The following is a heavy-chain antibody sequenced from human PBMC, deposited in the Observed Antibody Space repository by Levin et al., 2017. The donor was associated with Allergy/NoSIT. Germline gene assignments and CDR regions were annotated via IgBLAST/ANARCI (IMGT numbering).Heavy chain of an antibody. Sequence: GGSLRLSCTASGFTFGDYAMSWFHQAPGKGLEWVGFIRSKAYGGTTEYAASVKGRFTISRDDSKSIAYLQMNSLKTEDTAVYYCTRDCSPYHSSGWYCYHDYWGQGTLVTVSS. V-gene: IGHV3-49*03. D-gene: IGHD6-19*01. CDR1: GFTFGDYA. CDR3: TRDCSPYHSSGWYCYHDY. CDR2: IRSKAYGGTT. J-gene: IGHJ4*02.